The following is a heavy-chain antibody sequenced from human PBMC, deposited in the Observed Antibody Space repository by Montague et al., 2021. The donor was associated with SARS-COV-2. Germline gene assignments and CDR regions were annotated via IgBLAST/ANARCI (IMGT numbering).Heavy chain of an antibody. CDR2: SYYSGTT. Sequence: SETLSLTCTVSGDSFNSPKYYCAWIRQPPGKGLEWIGSSYYSGTTYGNPSLRSQVTISVDTSKTQFSLKMNSVTAAGTAVYYCARGSYGSGSYHAFDIWSQGTVVAVSS. V-gene: IGHV4-39*01. D-gene: IGHD3-10*01. J-gene: IGHJ3*02. CDR1: GDSFNSPKYY. CDR3: ARGSYGSGSYHAFDI.